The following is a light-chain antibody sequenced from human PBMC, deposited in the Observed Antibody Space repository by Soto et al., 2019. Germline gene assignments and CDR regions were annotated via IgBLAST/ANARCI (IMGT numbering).Light chain of an antibody. CDR1: QTISSW. CDR3: QQGYSTPRVS. J-gene: IGKJ5*01. Sequence: DIQMTQSPSTLSGSVGDRVTITCRASQTISSWLAWYQQKPGKAPKLLIYKASTLKSGVPSRFSGSGSGTDFTLTISSLQPEDFATYYCQQGYSTPRVSFGQGTRLEIK. V-gene: IGKV1-5*03. CDR2: KAS.